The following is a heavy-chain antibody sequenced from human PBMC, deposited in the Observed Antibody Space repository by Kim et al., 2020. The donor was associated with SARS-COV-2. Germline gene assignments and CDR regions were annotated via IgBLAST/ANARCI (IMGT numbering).Heavy chain of an antibody. CDR3: ASSAVPAAKAYYYGMDV. Sequence: GGSLRLSCAASGFTFSSYSMNWVRQAPGKGLEWVSYISSSSSTIYYADSVKGRFTISRDNAKNSLYLQMNSLRDEDTAVYYCASSAVPAAKAYYYGMDVWGQGTTVTVSS. J-gene: IGHJ6*02. CDR2: ISSSSSTI. D-gene: IGHD2-2*01. V-gene: IGHV3-48*02. CDR1: GFTFSSYS.